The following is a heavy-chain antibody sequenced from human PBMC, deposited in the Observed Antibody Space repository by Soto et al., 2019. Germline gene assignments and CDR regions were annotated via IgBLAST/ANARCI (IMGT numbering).Heavy chain of an antibody. D-gene: IGHD1-26*01. J-gene: IGHJ6*03. Sequence: QVQLQESGPGLVKPSQTLSLTCTVSGGSISSGGYYWSWIRQHPGKGLEWIGYIYYSGSTYYNPSLKSRVTISVDTSKNQFSLKLSSVTAADTAVYYCAREELRNYYSYYMDVWGKGTTVTVSS. CDR3: AREELRNYYSYYMDV. V-gene: IGHV4-31*03. CDR2: IYYSGST. CDR1: GGSISSGGYY.